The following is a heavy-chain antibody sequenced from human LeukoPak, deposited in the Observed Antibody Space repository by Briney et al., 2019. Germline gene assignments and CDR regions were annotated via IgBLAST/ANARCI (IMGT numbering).Heavy chain of an antibody. D-gene: IGHD3-10*01. Sequence: GRSLRLSCAASGFTFSSYGMHWVRQAPGKGLEWVAVISYDGSNKYYADSVKGRFTISRDNSKNTLYLQMNSLKTEDTAVYYCTTGKPDYYGSGSYFYYYGMDVWGKGTTVTVSS. CDR1: GFTFSSYG. J-gene: IGHJ6*04. CDR3: TTGKPDYYGSGSYFYYYGMDV. CDR2: ISYDGSNK. V-gene: IGHV3-30*03.